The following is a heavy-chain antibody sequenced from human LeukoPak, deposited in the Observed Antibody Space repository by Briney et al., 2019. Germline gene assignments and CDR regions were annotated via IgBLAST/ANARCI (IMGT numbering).Heavy chain of an antibody. J-gene: IGHJ5*02. Sequence: SVKVSCKASGGTFSSYTISWVRQAPGQGLEWMGRIIPILGIANYAQKFQGRVTITTDESTSTAYMELSSLRSEDTAVYYCAQKTYDSSGYYYAYNWFDPWGQGTLVTVSS. CDR3: AQKTYDSSGYYYAYNWFDP. CDR1: GGTFSSYT. V-gene: IGHV1-69*02. D-gene: IGHD3-22*01. CDR2: IIPILGIA.